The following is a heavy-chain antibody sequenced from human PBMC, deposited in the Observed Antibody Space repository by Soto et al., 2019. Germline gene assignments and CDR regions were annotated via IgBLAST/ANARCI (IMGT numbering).Heavy chain of an antibody. V-gene: IGHV1-46*01. CDR2: INPSGGST. CDR1: GYTFTSYY. J-gene: IGHJ4*01. CDR3: ARDKLAGGYSYGFNPPPHLVVVPALDY. Sequence: ASVKVSCKASGYTFTSYYMHWVRQAPGQGLEWMGIINPSGGSTSYAQKFQGRVTMTRDTSTSTVYMELSSLRSEDTAVYYCARDKLAGGYSYGFNPPPHLVVVPALDYWG. D-gene: IGHD5-18*01.